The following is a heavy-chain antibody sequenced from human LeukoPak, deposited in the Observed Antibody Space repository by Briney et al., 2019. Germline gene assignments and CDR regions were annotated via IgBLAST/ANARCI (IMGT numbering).Heavy chain of an antibody. CDR1: GFTFSSYW. D-gene: IGHD3-22*01. CDR3: ARGGGYFPTDV. V-gene: IGHV3-7*04. J-gene: IGHJ6*04. CDR2: IKQDGSEK. Sequence: TGGSLRLSCAASGFTFSSYWMSWVRQAPGRGLEWVANIKQDGSEKYYVDSVKGRFTISRDNAKNSLYLQMNSLRAEDTAVYYCARGGGYFPTDVWGKGTTVTVSS.